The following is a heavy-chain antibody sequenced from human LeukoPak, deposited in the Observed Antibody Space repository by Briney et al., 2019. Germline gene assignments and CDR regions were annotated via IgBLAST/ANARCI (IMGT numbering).Heavy chain of an antibody. V-gene: IGHV3-9*01. CDR3: AKGTGGGYRNGMDV. J-gene: IGHJ6*02. D-gene: IGHD3-22*01. CDR2: ISWNSGSI. Sequence: GGSLRLSCAASGFTFDDYAMHWVRQAPGKGLEWVSGISWNSGSIGYADSVKGRFTISRDNAKNSLYLQMNSLRAEDTALYYCAKGTGGGYRNGMDVWGQGTTVTVSS. CDR1: GFTFDDYA.